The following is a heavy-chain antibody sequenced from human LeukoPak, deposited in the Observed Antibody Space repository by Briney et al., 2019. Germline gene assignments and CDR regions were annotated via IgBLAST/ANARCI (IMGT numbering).Heavy chain of an antibody. CDR1: GGSISSYY. CDR2: IYTSGST. D-gene: IGHD3-3*01. J-gene: IGHJ4*02. V-gene: IGHV4-4*07. Sequence: SETLSLTCTVAGGSISSYYWSWIRQPAGKGLEWIGRIYTSGSTNYNPSLKSRVTMSVDTSKNQFSLKLSSVTAADTAVYYCARDRAIFGVAKYYFDYWGQGTLATVSS. CDR3: ARDRAIFGVAKYYFDY.